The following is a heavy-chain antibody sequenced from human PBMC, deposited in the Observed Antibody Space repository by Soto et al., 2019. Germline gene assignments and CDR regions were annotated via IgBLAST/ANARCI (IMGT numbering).Heavy chain of an antibody. D-gene: IGHD5-12*01. J-gene: IGHJ6*02. CDR1: GGTFSSYA. CDR2: IIPIFGTA. Sequence: SVKVSCKASGGTFSSYAISWVRQAPGQGHEWMGGIIPIFGTANYAQKFQGRVTITADESTSTAYMELSSLRSEDTAVYYCARARGYSGYDEDYYGMDVWGQGTTVTVSS. V-gene: IGHV1-69*13. CDR3: ARARGYSGYDEDYYGMDV.